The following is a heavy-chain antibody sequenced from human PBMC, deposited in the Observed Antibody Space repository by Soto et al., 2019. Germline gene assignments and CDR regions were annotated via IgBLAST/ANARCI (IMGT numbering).Heavy chain of an antibody. J-gene: IGHJ5*02. D-gene: IGHD2-15*01. Sequence: GGSLRLSCAASGFTFSSYAMSWVRQAPGKGLEWVSAISGSGGSTYYADSVKGRFTISRDNSKNTLYLQMNSLRAEDTAVYYSAKDRPSDIVVVVAATEEDWFDPWGQGTLVTVSS. CDR3: AKDRPSDIVVVVAATEEDWFDP. CDR1: GFTFSSYA. CDR2: ISGSGGST. V-gene: IGHV3-23*01.